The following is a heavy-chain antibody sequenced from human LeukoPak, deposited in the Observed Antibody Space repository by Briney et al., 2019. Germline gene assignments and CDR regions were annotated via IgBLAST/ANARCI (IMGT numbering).Heavy chain of an antibody. J-gene: IGHJ6*02. CDR1: GFTFSSYE. CDR3: ASHKSYSYYGMDA. Sequence: GGSLRLSCAASGFTFSSYEMNWVRQAPGQGLEWVSYISSSGSTIYYADSVKGRFTISRDNAKNSLYLQMNSLRAEDTAVYYCASHKSYSYYGMDAWGQGTTVTVSS. CDR2: ISSSGSTI. V-gene: IGHV3-48*03.